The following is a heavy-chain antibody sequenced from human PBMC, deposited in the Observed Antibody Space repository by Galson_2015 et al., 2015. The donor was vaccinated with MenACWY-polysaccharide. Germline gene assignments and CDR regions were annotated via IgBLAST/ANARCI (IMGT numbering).Heavy chain of an antibody. CDR2: ISSSSSYI. V-gene: IGHV3-21*01. Sequence: SLRLSCAASGFTFSTYSMNWVRQAPGKGLEWVSSISSSSSYIYYADSVRGRFTISRDKAKNSLFLQMNSLRAEDTSMYYCAKQRTIFGLVPHFDDWGQGTLVTVS. D-gene: IGHD3/OR15-3a*01. J-gene: IGHJ4*02. CDR1: GFTFSTYS. CDR3: AKQRTIFGLVPHFDD.